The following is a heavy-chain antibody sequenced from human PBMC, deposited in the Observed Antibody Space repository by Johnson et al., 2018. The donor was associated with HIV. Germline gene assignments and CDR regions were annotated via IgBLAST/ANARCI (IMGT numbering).Heavy chain of an antibody. Sequence: QVQLVESGGDVVQPERSLRLSCAASGFTFSSYGMHWVRQAPGKGLEWVAVISYDESNKYYADSVKGRFTISRDNSKNTLYLQMNSLRAEDTAVYYCASVPMIVVLDGAFDIWGQGTMVTVSS. V-gene: IGHV3-30*03. J-gene: IGHJ3*02. D-gene: IGHD3-22*01. CDR1: GFTFSSYG. CDR2: ISYDESNK. CDR3: ASVPMIVVLDGAFDI.